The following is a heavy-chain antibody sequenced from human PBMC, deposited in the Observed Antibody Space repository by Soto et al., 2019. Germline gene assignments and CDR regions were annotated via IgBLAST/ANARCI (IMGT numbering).Heavy chain of an antibody. Sequence: EVQLLESGGGLVQPGGSLRLSCAASGFTFNNYAMTWVRQAPGKGLEWVSAISGGGDTTSYADSVKGRFTVSRHDSKNTLYLQMSSLRAEDTALYYCAKGRGGSGSLTPRVDFWGQGTLVTVSS. J-gene: IGHJ4*02. CDR2: ISGGGDTT. CDR1: GFTFNNYA. D-gene: IGHD3-10*01. CDR3: AKGRGGSGSLTPRVDF. V-gene: IGHV3-23*01.